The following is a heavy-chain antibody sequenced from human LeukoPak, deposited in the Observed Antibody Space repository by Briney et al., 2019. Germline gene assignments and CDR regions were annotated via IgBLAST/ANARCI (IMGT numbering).Heavy chain of an antibody. V-gene: IGHV3-66*04. J-gene: IGHJ6*02. D-gene: IGHD3-10*01. CDR1: GFTFSGTY. Sequence: GGSLRLSCAASGFTFSGTYMSWVRQAPSKGLEWVSIISGGGDTFYAGSVQGRSTISRDTSKNTLYLQMNDLRAEDAAVYYCAGRGSGYYYGMNFWGQGTTVTVSS. CDR3: AGRGSGYYYGMNF. CDR2: ISGGGDT.